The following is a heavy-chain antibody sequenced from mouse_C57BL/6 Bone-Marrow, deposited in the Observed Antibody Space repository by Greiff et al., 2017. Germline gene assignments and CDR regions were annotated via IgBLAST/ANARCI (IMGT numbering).Heavy chain of an antibody. CDR1: GYTFTSYG. Sequence: QVQLQQSGAELARPGASVKLSCKASGYTFTSYGISWVKQRTGQGLEWIGEIYPRSGNTYYNEKFKGKATLTADKSSSTAYMELRILTSEDSAVYFCARSSLYYYGSSYAHWGQGTTLTVSS. CDR2: IYPRSGNT. CDR3: ARSSLYYYGSSYAH. D-gene: IGHD1-1*01. V-gene: IGHV1-81*01. J-gene: IGHJ2*01.